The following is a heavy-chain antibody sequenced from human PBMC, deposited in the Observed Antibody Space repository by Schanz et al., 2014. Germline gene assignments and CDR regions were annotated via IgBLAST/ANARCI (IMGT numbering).Heavy chain of an antibody. D-gene: IGHD5-12*01. CDR2: ISSSGGHI. Sequence: VQLVESGGGLVRPGGSLRLSCSGFTVSAYSANWVRQAPGKGLEWVSSISSSGGHIYYADSVKGRFTITRDIAKNSLSLQMNSLRAEATAVYYCADPDIVATSGYWGQGTLVTVSS. V-gene: IGHV3-21*01. J-gene: IGHJ4*02. CDR1: GFTVSAYS. CDR3: ADPDIVATSGY.